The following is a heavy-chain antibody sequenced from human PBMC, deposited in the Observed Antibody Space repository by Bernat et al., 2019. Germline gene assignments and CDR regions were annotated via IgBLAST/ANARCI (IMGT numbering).Heavy chain of an antibody. CDR2: IWYDGNYK. CDR3: ERDANYRYFDY. CDR1: GFPFSGYA. J-gene: IGHJ4*02. D-gene: IGHD4/OR15-4a*01. Sequence: QVQLVESGGGVVQPGRSLRLSCAAFGFPFSGYAMHWVRQAPGKGLEWVAVIWYDGNYKHHADSLQGRFSISRDNSKNTLYLQMNSLRAEDTAVYYCERDANYRYFDYWGPGTLVTVSS. V-gene: IGHV3-33*01.